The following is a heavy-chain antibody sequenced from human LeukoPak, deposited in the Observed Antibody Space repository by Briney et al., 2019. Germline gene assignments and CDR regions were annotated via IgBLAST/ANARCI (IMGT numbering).Heavy chain of an antibody. J-gene: IGHJ3*02. V-gene: IGHV3-11*04. CDR3: ARPARSGIYYPDAFEN. CDR1: GFTFDDYY. D-gene: IGHD3-10*01. CDR2: ISSSGTAT. Sequence: GGSLRLSCTASGFTFDDYYITWIRQAPGKGLEWVAYISSSGTATYYADSVKGRFTISRDNAKNSLYLQMDSLKAADTAMYYCARPARSGIYYPDAFENWGQGTMVTVSS.